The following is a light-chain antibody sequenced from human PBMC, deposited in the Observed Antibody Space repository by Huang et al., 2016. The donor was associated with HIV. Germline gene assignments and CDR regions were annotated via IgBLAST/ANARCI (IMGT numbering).Light chain of an antibody. CDR3: QQYHSYPGT. V-gene: IGKV1-5*01. J-gene: IGKJ1*01. CDR2: DAS. CDR1: QSIDSY. Sequence: DIQMTQSPSTLSASVGDRVTITCRASQSIDSYLAWYQQKPGKTPKLLIYDASSLDSGVPSRFSGSGSGTEFTLTISSLQPDNFATYYCQQYHSYPGTFGQGTKVEI.